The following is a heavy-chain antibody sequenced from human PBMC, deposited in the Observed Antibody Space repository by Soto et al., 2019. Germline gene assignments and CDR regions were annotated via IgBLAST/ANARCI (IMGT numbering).Heavy chain of an antibody. CDR3: ARQGRLWVGMSWFDP. V-gene: IGHV4-39*01. D-gene: IGHD3-16*01. J-gene: IGHJ5*02. Sequence: SETLSLTCTVSGGSISSSSYYWGWIRQPPGKGLEWIGSIYYSGSTYYNPSLKSRVTISVDTSKNQFSLKLSSVTAADTAVYYCARQGRLWVGMSWFDPWGQGTLVTVSS. CDR2: IYYSGST. CDR1: GGSISSSSYY.